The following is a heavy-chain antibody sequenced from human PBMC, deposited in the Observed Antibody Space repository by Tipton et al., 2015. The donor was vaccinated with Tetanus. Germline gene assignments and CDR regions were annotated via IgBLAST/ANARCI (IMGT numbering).Heavy chain of an antibody. CDR3: ARACLSSSSAKVDY. CDR1: GFSLSTSGM. J-gene: IGHJ4*02. D-gene: IGHD6-6*01. CDR2: INHSGST. Sequence: LVKPTQTLTLTCTFSGFSLSTSGMCVSWIRQPPGKGLEWIGEINHSGSTNYNPSLKSRVTISVDTSKNQFSLKLSSVTAADTAVYYCARACLSSSSAKVDYWGQGTLVTVSS. V-gene: IGHV4-39*07.